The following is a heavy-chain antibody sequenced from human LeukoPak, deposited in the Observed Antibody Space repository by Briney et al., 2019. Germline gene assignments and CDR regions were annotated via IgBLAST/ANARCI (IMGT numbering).Heavy chain of an antibody. CDR2: IKEDGSEK. D-gene: IGHD6-19*01. Sequence: GGSLRLSCAASGFTFSSYWMSWVRQAPGKGLEWVANIKEDGSEKYYVDSEKGRFTISRDNAKNSLYLQMNNLRLDDTAVYYCARDDSGPDYWGQGTLVTVSS. J-gene: IGHJ4*02. CDR3: ARDDSGPDY. CDR1: GFTFSSYW. V-gene: IGHV3-7*01.